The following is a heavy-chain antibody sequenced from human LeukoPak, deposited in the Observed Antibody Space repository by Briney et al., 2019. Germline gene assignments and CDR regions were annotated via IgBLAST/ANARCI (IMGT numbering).Heavy chain of an antibody. Sequence: GGSLRLSCAASGFTFSSYEMNWVRQAPGKGLEWVSYISSSGSTIYYADSVKGRFTISRDNAKNSLYLQMNSLRAEDTAVYYCAKGVEYSSSSGGWGFDYWGQGTLVTVSS. CDR2: ISSSGSTI. V-gene: IGHV3-48*03. J-gene: IGHJ4*02. D-gene: IGHD6-6*01. CDR3: AKGVEYSSSSGGWGFDY. CDR1: GFTFSSYE.